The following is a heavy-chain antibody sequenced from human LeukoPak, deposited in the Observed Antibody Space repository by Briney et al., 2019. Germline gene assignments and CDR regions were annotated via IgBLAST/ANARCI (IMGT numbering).Heavy chain of an antibody. J-gene: IGHJ4*02. CDR1: GFTFSSYA. Sequence: GGSLRLSCAASGFTFSSYAMHWVRQAPGKGLEWVSSISSSSSYIYYADSVKGRFTISRDNAKNSLYLQMNSLRAEDTAVYYCAKGTATVTSRFFDYWGQGTLVTVSS. CDR3: AKGTATVTSRFFDY. CDR2: ISSSSSYI. V-gene: IGHV3-21*01. D-gene: IGHD2-21*02.